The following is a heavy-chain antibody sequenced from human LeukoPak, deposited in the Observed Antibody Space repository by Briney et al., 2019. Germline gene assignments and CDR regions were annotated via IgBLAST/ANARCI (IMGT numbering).Heavy chain of an antibody. CDR2: IYPGDFHT. CDR1: GYSFPNSW. V-gene: IGHV5-51*01. D-gene: IGHD2-2*02. J-gene: IGHJ5*02. Sequence: GESLKISCKGSGYSFPNSWIGWVRQMPGKGLEWMGIIYPGDFHTRYSPSFQDQVTISVDKSISTAYLQWSSLKASDTAMYYCARGPYAYTSSATLGSYNWFDPWGQGSLVTVSS. CDR3: ARGPYAYTSSATLGSYNWFDP.